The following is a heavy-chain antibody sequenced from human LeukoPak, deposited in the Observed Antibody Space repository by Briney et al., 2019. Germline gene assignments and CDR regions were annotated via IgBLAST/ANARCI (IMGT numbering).Heavy chain of an antibody. CDR1: GGSISSSSYY. Sequence: PSETLSLTCTVSGGSISSSSYYWGWIRQPPGKGLEWIGSIYYSGSTYYNPSLKSRVTISVDTSKNQFSLKLSSVTAADTAVYYCARELVVGYSSSWYFDYWGQGTLVTVSS. V-gene: IGHV4-39*07. D-gene: IGHD6-13*01. CDR2: IYYSGST. J-gene: IGHJ4*02. CDR3: ARELVVGYSSSWYFDY.